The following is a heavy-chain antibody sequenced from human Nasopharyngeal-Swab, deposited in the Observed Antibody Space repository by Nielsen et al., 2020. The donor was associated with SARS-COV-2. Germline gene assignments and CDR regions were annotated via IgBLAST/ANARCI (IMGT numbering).Heavy chain of an antibody. CDR3: AKATWVEGDFDY. V-gene: IGHV3-23*01. Sequence: GGSLRLSCAASGFTFSSYAMSWVRQAPGKGLEWVSAISGSGGSTYYADSVKGRFTISRDNSKSTLYLQMNSLRAEDTAVYYCAKATWVEGDFDYWGQGTLVTVSS. CDR2: ISGSGGST. D-gene: IGHD5-24*01. J-gene: IGHJ4*02. CDR1: GFTFSSYA.